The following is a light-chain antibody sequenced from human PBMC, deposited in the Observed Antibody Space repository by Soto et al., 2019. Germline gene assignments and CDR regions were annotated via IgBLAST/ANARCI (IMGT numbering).Light chain of an antibody. Sequence: MVLTQSPATLSLSPGERATLSCRASQSVSSHLAWYQQKPGQSPRLLIYDASNRATGIPARFSGSGSGTDFTLTISSLEPEDFAFYFCQQRSHWPTFGQGTKVDI. V-gene: IGKV3-11*01. CDR1: QSVSSH. CDR2: DAS. J-gene: IGKJ1*01. CDR3: QQRSHWPT.